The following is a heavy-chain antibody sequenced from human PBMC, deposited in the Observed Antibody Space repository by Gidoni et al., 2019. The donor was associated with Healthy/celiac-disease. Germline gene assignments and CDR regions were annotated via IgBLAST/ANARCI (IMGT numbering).Heavy chain of an antibody. V-gene: IGHV1-18*01. J-gene: IGHJ5*02. CDR1: GYHFPNYG. Sequence: QVHLVQSGAEVKKPGASLKASCKASGYHFPNYGIGWVRQAPGQGREWMGWISAYNGNTNYAQKLQGRDTMTTDTSTSTAYMELKSLRSDDTAVYYCARGDSSSWYSWFDPWGQGTLVTVSS. CDR3: ARGDSSSWYSWFDP. D-gene: IGHD6-13*01. CDR2: ISAYNGNT.